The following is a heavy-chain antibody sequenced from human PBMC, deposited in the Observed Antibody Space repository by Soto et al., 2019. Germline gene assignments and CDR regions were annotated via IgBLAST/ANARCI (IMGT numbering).Heavy chain of an antibody. J-gene: IGHJ3*02. V-gene: IGHV5-51*01. CDR3: ARLGYYYDSSGYPAPDAFDI. Sequence: PGESLKISCKGSGYSFTSYWIGWVRQMPGKGLEWMGIIYPGDSDTRYSPSFQGQVTISADKSISTAYLQWSSLKASDTAMYYCARLGYYYDSSGYPAPDAFDIWGQGTMVTVS. CDR2: IYPGDSDT. CDR1: GYSFTSYW. D-gene: IGHD3-22*01.